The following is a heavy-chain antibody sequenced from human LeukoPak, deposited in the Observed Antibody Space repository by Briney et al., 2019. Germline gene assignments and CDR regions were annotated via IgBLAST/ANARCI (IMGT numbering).Heavy chain of an antibody. CDR1: GGTFSRYA. D-gene: IGHD6-19*01. J-gene: IGHJ4*02. CDR3: ARDRPYTGGWRGFDY. CDR2: ITPMFGIA. V-gene: IGHV1-69*13. Sequence: SVKVSCKASGGTFSRYAISWVRQAPGQGLEWMGGITPMFGIANYAQKFQGRVTITADECTSTAYMELSSLRSEDTAVYYCARDRPYTGGWRGFDYWGQGTLVTVSS.